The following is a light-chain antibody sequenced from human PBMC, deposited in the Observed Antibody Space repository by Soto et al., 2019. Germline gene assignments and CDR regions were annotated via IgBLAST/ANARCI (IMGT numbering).Light chain of an antibody. CDR3: QQSYSSPRT. CDR1: QSLSSNY. CDR2: GVS. V-gene: IGKV3-20*01. J-gene: IGKJ4*01. Sequence: EIVLTQSPGTLSLSPGESATLSCRASQSLSSNYLAWYQQKPGQAPRLLIYGVSTRATGIPDRISGSGSGTDFTLTISRLEPEDFATYYCQQSYSSPRTFGGGTKVEIK.